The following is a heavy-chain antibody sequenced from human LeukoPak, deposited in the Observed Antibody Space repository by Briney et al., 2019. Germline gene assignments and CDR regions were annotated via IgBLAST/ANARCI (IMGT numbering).Heavy chain of an antibody. CDR1: GGNFNTYT. D-gene: IGHD4-17*01. CDR2: ISSDSSYI. Sequence: PGGSLRLSCAASGGNFNTYTMNWVRQAPGKGLEWVSSISSDSSYIYYADAVQGRFTVSRDNAKYSLYLQMNSLRAEDTAVYYCVRGSYGAYDYWGQGSLVTVSS. J-gene: IGHJ4*02. CDR3: VRGSYGAYDY. V-gene: IGHV3-21*01.